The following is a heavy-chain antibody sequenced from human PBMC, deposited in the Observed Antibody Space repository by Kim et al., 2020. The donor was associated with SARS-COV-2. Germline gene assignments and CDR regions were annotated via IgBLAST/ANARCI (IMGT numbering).Heavy chain of an antibody. CDR1: GYTFTSYY. V-gene: IGHV1-46*01. CDR2: INPSGGST. D-gene: IGHD2-15*01. CDR3: AREVCSGGSCYTRTRHGVSHHYYYYGMDV. Sequence: ASVKVSCKASGYTFTSYYMHWVRQAPGQGLEWMGIINPSGGSTSYAQKFQGRVTMTRDTSTSTVYMELSSLRSEDTAVYYCAREVCSGGSCYTRTRHGVSHHYYYYGMDVWGQGTTVTVSS. J-gene: IGHJ6*02.